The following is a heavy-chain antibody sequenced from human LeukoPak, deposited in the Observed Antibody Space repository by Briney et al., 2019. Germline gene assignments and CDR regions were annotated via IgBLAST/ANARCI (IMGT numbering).Heavy chain of an antibody. CDR2: IYTSGST. V-gene: IGHV4-61*02. CDR1: GGSISSGDYY. D-gene: IGHD3-9*01. J-gene: IGHJ4*02. Sequence: SPSETLSLTCTVSGGSISSGDYYWSWIRQPAGKGLEWIGRIYTSGSTNYNPSLKSRVTISLDTSKNQFPLKLSSVTAADTAVYYCARDLYYDILTGYYTLGYWGQGTLVTVSS. CDR3: ARDLYYDILTGYYTLGY.